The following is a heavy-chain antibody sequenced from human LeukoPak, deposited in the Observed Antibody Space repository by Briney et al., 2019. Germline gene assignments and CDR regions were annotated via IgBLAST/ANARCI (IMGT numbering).Heavy chain of an antibody. J-gene: IGHJ4*02. D-gene: IGHD3-22*01. CDR1: GGSISSGGYY. CDR2: IYYSGST. Sequence: SQTLSLTCTVSGGSISSGGYYWSWIRQHPGKGLEWIGYIYYSGSTFYNPSLKSRVTISVDTSKNHFSLKLSSVTAADTAVYYCARGLPDSSGYYYVGLIWSTTFDYWGQGTLVTVSS. V-gene: IGHV4-31*03. CDR3: ARGLPDSSGYYYVGLIWSTTFDY.